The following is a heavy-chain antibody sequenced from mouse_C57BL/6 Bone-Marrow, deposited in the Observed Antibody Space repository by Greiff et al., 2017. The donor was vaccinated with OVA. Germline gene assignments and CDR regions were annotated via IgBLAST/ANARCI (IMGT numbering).Heavy chain of an antibody. CDR2: INPYNGGT. CDR3: ARTDYYGSSYEAWFAY. CDR1: GYTFTDYY. V-gene: IGHV1-19*01. Sequence: EVKLMESGPVLVKPGASVKMSCKASGYTFTDYYMNWVKQSHGKSLEWIGVINPYNGGTSYNQKFKGKATLTVDKSSSTAYMELNSLTSEDSAVYYCARTDYYGSSYEAWFAYWGQGTLVTVSA. J-gene: IGHJ3*01. D-gene: IGHD1-1*01.